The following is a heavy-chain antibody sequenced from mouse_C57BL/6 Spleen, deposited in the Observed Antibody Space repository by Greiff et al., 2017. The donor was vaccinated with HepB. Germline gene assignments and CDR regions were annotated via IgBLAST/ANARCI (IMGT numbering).Heavy chain of an antibody. Sequence: QVQLQQSGAELARPGASVKLSFTSYGISWVKQRTGQGLEWIGEIYPRSGNTYYNEKFKGKATLTADKSSSTEYMELRSLTSEDSAVYFCARKDFYAMDDWGQGTSVTVSS. V-gene: IGHV1-81*01. CDR2: IYPRSGNT. CDR3: ARKDFYAMDD. CDR1: TSYG. J-gene: IGHJ4*01.